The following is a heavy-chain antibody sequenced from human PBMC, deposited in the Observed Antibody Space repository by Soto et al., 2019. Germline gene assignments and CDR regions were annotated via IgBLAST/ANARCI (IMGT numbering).Heavy chain of an antibody. Sequence: SETLSLTCSVSGGSMSNHYWSWIRQSPGRGLEWIGHIYYSGSTNYNPSLSGRITISVGSSKKQFSLRLTSVTPADTAVYFCARDPGGRFDSWGQRTLVTVSS. CDR3: ARDPGGRFDS. D-gene: IGHD1-26*01. J-gene: IGHJ4*02. CDR2: IYYSGST. V-gene: IGHV4-59*11. CDR1: GGSMSNHY.